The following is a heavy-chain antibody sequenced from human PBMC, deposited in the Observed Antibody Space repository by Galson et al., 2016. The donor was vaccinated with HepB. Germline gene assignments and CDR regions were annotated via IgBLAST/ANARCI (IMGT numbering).Heavy chain of an antibody. CDR3: VKDRAGFFGVIGYVDF. V-gene: IGHV3-23*01. D-gene: IGHD3-3*01. J-gene: IGHJ4*02. CDR2: ISGSGADT. CDR1: GFIFSNYA. Sequence: SLRLSCAVSGFIFSNYAMSWVRQAPGKGLEWVSAISGSGADTHYADSAKGRFTISRDNSKNTLYLQMSSLRAEDTAIYYCVKDRAGFFGVIGYVDFWGQGTLVTVSS.